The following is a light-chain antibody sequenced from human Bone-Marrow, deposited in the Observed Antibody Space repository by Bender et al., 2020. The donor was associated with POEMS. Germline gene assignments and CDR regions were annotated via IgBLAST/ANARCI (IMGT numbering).Light chain of an antibody. V-gene: IGLV3-1*01. CDR1: KLGNKY. Sequence: YELTQPPSASVSPGQTASITCSGDKLGNKYVCWYQLRPGQSPVLVVNQDNRRPSGIPERFSGSNSGNTATLTITGTQAVDEADYYCQAWDTNTYVFGTGTKVSVL. J-gene: IGLJ1*01. CDR2: QDN. CDR3: QAWDTNTYV.